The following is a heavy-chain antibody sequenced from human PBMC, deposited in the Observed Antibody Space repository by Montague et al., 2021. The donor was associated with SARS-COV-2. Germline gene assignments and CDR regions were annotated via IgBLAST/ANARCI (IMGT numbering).Heavy chain of an antibody. J-gene: IGHJ6*02. D-gene: IGHD3-10*01. CDR1: GGSISSYY. CDR2: IYTSGST. CDR3: ACGEITTRGLIYYYGMDV. V-gene: IGHV4-4*07. Sequence: SETLSLTCTVSGGSISSYYWSWIRQLAGKGLEWIGRIYTSGSTNYNPSLKSRVTISVDTSKNQFSLKLSSVTAADTAVYYCACGEITTRGLIYYYGMDVWGQGTTVTVSS.